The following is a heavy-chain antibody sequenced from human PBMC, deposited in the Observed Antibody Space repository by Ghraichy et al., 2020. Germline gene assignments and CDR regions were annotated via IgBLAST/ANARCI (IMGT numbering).Heavy chain of an antibody. CDR1: GGSISSSSYY. CDR3: ARHRYCSSTSCYVRFMYYYYGMDV. V-gene: IGHV4-39*01. Sequence: SETLSLTCTVSGGSISSSSYYWGWIRQPPGKGLEWIGSIYYSGNTYYNPSLKSRVTISVDTSKNQFSLKLSSVTAADTAVYYCARHRYCSSTSCYVRFMYYYYGMDVWGQGTTVTVSS. D-gene: IGHD2-2*01. CDR2: IYYSGNT. J-gene: IGHJ6*02.